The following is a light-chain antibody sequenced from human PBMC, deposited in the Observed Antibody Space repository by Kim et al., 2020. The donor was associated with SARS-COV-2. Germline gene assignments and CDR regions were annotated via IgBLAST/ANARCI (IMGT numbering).Light chain of an antibody. CDR3: QSYDSSNLNWV. CDR2: EDN. J-gene: IGLJ3*02. Sequence: TVTISCTRSSGSIASNYVQWYQQRPGSAPTTVIYEDNPRPSGVPDRFSGSIDSSSNSASLTISGLKTEDEADYYCQSYDSSNLNWVFGGGTKLTVL. V-gene: IGLV6-57*03. CDR1: SGSIASNY.